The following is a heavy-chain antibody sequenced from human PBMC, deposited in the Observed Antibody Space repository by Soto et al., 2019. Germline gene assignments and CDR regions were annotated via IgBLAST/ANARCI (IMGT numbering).Heavy chain of an antibody. J-gene: IGHJ4*02. CDR3: ARMDSSYGDFDY. D-gene: IGHD4-17*01. Sequence: SETLSLTCAVSGGSISSGGYSWSWIRQPPGKGLEWIGYIYHSGSTYYNPSLKSRVTISVDRSKNQFSLKLSSVTAADTAVYYCARMDSSYGDFDYWGQGTPVTVS. CDR2: IYHSGST. CDR1: GGSISSGGYS. V-gene: IGHV4-30-2*01.